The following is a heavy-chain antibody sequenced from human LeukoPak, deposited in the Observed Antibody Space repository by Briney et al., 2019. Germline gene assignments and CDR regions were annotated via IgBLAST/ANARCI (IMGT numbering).Heavy chain of an antibody. V-gene: IGHV3-23*01. CDR1: GFTFSSCA. D-gene: IGHD1-26*01. CDR3: AKDPIFSGSYGVFDS. CDR2: IIDSGNSI. J-gene: IGHJ4*02. Sequence: GGSLRLSCAASGFTFSSCAMSWVRQAPGKGLEWVSTIIDSGNSIYCADSVEGRFTISRDNSKDTLYLQMDSLRAGDTAVYYCAKDPIFSGSYGVFDSWGQGTLVTVSS.